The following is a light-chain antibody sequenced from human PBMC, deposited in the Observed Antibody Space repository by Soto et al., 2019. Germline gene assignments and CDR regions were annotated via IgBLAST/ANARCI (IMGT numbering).Light chain of an antibody. CDR3: QSYDSSNHPWV. V-gene: IGLV6-57*04. J-gene: IGLJ3*02. Sequence: NFMLPQPHSVSESPGKTVTISCTRSSGSIASNYVQWYQQRPGSAPTTVIYEDNQRPSGVPDRFSGSIDSSSNSASLTISGLKTEDEADYYCQSYDSSNHPWVFGGGTKLTVL. CDR2: EDN. CDR1: SGSIASNY.